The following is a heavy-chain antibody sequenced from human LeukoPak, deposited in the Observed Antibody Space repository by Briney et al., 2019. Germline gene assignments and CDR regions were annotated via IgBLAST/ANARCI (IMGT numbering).Heavy chain of an antibody. D-gene: IGHD1-20*01. CDR2: ISGHGNRT. J-gene: IGHJ4*02. V-gene: IGHV3-23*01. CDR3: AITAPARGN. CDR1: GFTFRTYA. Sequence: PGGSLRLSCAASGFTFRTYAMMWVRQAPGKGQEWLSAISGHGNRTYYADSVRGRFAISRDNSMNTLSLQMNTLRAEDTAVYYCAITAPARGNWGQGTLVTVSS.